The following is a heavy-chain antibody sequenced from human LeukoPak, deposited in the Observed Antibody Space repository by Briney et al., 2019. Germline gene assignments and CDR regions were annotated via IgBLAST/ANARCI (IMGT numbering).Heavy chain of an antibody. V-gene: IGHV3-15*01. J-gene: IGHJ4*02. D-gene: IGHD4-17*01. CDR3: ATGPPTVTFTTY. CDR1: GVTFSTYA. Sequence: PGGSLRLSCAASGVTFSTYAMHWVRQAPGKGLEWVGRIKNKADGGTADYATPVKGRFTISRDDSKNTLYLQMNSLKTEDTAVYYCATGPPTVTFTTYWGQGTLVTVSS. CDR2: IKNKADGGTA.